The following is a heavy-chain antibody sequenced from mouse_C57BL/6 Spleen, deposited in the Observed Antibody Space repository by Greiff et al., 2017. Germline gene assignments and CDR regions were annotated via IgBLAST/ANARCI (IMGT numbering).Heavy chain of an antibody. V-gene: IGHV5-16*01. Sequence: EVQRVESEGGLVQPGSSMKLSCTASGFTFSDYYMAWVRQVPEKGLEWVANINYDGSSTYYLDSLKSRFIISRDNAKNILYLQMSSLKSEDTATYYCARADYKGAMDYWGQGTSVTVSS. CDR2: INYDGSST. CDR3: ARADYKGAMDY. J-gene: IGHJ4*01. D-gene: IGHD2-12*01. CDR1: GFTFSDYY.